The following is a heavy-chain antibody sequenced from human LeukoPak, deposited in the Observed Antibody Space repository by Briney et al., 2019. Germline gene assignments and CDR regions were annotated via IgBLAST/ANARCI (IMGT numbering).Heavy chain of an antibody. V-gene: IGHV3-11*01. CDR3: ARVLSSGYSPFDY. Sequence: GGSLRLSCAASGFTFSDYYMSWIRQAPGKGLEWVSYITSTGATRYYTDFVKGRFIISRDNAKNSLYLQMNSLRAEDTAVYYCARVLSSGYSPFDYWGQGILVTVSS. CDR1: GFTFSDYY. CDR2: ITSTGATR. J-gene: IGHJ4*02. D-gene: IGHD3-22*01.